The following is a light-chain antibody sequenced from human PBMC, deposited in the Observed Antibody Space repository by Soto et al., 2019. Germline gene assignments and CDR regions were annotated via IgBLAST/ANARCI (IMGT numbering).Light chain of an antibody. CDR1: QGISSY. V-gene: IGKV1-9*01. J-gene: IGKJ1*01. CDR3: QQLNNYPRT. CDR2: TAS. Sequence: DIQLTQSPSFLSASVGDRVTITCQASQGISSYLAWYQQKPGKAPKLLISTASTLQSGVPSRFSGSGSGTEFTLTISSLQPEDFATYYCQQLNNYPRTFGQGTKVDIK.